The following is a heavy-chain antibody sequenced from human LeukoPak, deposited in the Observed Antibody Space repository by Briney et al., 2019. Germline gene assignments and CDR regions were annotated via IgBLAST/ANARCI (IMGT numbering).Heavy chain of an antibody. CDR3: ARDNSRYYGSGSPDY. J-gene: IGHJ4*02. CDR2: IWYDGSNK. CDR1: GFTFSTYG. D-gene: IGHD3-10*01. Sequence: GGSLRPSCAASGFTFSTYGMHWVRQAPGKGLEWVAVIWYDGSNKYYADSVKGRFTISRDNSKNTLYLQMNSLRAADTAVYYCARDNSRYYGSGSPDYWGQGTLVTVSS. V-gene: IGHV3-33*01.